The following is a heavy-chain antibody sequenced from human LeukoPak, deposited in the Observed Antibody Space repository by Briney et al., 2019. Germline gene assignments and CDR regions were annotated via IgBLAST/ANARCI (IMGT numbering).Heavy chain of an antibody. Sequence: GGSLRLSCAASGFSVSNSWMTWVRPSPGKGMGWVANRKQDGSETYYVDSLMGRFTISRLNAKNSVYLQMNSLRAEDKAFDYCSRDRSISGVVTIDFWGQGTLVTVSS. CDR3: SRDRSISGVVTIDF. CDR1: GFSVSNSW. V-gene: IGHV3-7*01. CDR2: RKQDGSET. D-gene: IGHD3-3*01. J-gene: IGHJ4*02.